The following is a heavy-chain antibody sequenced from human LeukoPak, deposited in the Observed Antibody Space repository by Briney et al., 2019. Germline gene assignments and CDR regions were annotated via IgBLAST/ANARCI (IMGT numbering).Heavy chain of an antibody. Sequence: QPGRSLRLSCAASGFTFSSYAMHWVRQAPGKGLEWVAVISYDGSNKYYADSVKGRFTISRDNSKNTLYLQMNSLRAEDTAVYYCARAEFGVVRYFDYWGQGTLVTVSS. CDR3: ARAEFGVVRYFDY. D-gene: IGHD3-3*01. CDR2: ISYDGSNK. V-gene: IGHV3-30*04. J-gene: IGHJ4*02. CDR1: GFTFSSYA.